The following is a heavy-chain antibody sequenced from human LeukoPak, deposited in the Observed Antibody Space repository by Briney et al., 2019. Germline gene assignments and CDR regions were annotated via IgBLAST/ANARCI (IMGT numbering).Heavy chain of an antibody. D-gene: IGHD2-2*02. V-gene: IGHV3-7*01. Sequence: GGSLRLSCAASGFTFSNYWMSWVRQAPGKGLEWVANIKQDGSEKNYVDSVKGRFTISRDNATNSLYLQMDSLRAEDTAVYYCAREAPVCSSTSCYISAFDIWGQGTMVTVSS. J-gene: IGHJ3*02. CDR3: AREAPVCSSTSCYISAFDI. CDR1: GFTFSNYW. CDR2: IKQDGSEK.